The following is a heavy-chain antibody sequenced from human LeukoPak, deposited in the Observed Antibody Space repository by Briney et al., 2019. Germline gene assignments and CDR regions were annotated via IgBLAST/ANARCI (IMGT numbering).Heavy chain of an antibody. CDR1: GGSISSYY. Sequence: PSETLSLTCTVSGGSISSYYWSWIRQPPGKGLEWIGEIFHTGSASYNPSLQSRVTISVDKSKNQFSLKVTSVTAADTAIYYCARHEVVDFHYYYGMDVWGQGTTVTVS. CDR3: ARHEVVDFHYYYGMDV. V-gene: IGHV4-59*08. D-gene: IGHD3-22*01. J-gene: IGHJ6*02. CDR2: IFHTGSA.